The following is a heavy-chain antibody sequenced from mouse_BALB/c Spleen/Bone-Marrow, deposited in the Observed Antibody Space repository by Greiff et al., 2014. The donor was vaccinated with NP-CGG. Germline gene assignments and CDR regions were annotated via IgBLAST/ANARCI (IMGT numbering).Heavy chain of an antibody. CDR3: ARSPMITESYAMDY. Sequence: DLVKPGASVKLSCKASGYTFISYWINWIKQRPGQGLEWIGRIAPGSGNTYYNEMFKGKATLTVDTSSSTAYIQLSSLASEDSPVYFCARSPMITESYAMDYWGQGTSVTVSS. J-gene: IGHJ4*01. V-gene: IGHV1S41*01. D-gene: IGHD2-4*01. CDR2: IAPGSGNT. CDR1: GYTFISYW.